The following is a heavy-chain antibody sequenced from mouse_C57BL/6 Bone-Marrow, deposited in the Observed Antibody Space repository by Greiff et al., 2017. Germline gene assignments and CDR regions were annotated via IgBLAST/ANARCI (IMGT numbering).Heavy chain of an antibody. Sequence: QVQLQQSGPGLVAPSQSLSITCTVSGFSLTSYGVDWVRQSPGKGLEWLGVIWGVGSTNYNSALKSRLSISKDNSKSQVFLKMNSLQTDDTAMYYCARSDDDAWFAYWGQGTLVTVSA. V-gene: IGHV2-6*01. J-gene: IGHJ3*01. CDR2: IWGVGST. D-gene: IGHD2-12*01. CDR1: GFSLTSYG. CDR3: ARSDDDAWFAY.